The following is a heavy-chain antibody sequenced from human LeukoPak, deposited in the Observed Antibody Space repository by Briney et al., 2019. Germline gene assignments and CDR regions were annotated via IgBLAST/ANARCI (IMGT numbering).Heavy chain of an antibody. V-gene: IGHV3-7*01. D-gene: IGHD4-17*01. J-gene: IGHJ4*02. Sequence: GGSLRFSCAASEFTFSSYWMSWVCQAPGKGLEWVANIKQDGGEKYYLDSVKGRFTVSRDNAKNSLYLQMSSLRAEDTAVYYCARVGARQILEYWGQGTLVTVSS. CDR1: EFTFSSYW. CDR3: ARVGARQILEY. CDR2: IKQDGGEK.